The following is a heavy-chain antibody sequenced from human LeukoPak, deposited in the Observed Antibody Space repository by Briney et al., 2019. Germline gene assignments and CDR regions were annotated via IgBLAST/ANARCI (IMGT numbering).Heavy chain of an antibody. CDR2: IYNDGRT. D-gene: IGHD2-2*01. Sequence: GGSLRLSCAASGFTVSNNYMSRVRQAPGKGLQWVSAIYNDGRTYYADSVKGRFTISRDNSKNTLYLQMNRLRAEDTAVYYCARALPATAMAFDYWGQGTLVTVSS. CDR1: GFTVSNNY. CDR3: ARALPATAMAFDY. V-gene: IGHV3-66*01. J-gene: IGHJ4*02.